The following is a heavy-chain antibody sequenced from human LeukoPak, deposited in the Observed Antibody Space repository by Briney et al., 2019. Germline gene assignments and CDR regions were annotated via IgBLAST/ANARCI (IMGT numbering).Heavy chain of an antibody. V-gene: IGHV3-48*01. J-gene: IGHJ4*02. CDR3: ARRGDSPMIGDH. D-gene: IGHD3-10*02. CDR1: AFTFNSNG. Sequence: PAVTLSCYGAASAFTFNSNGRNRHPPAPGKGLKGFSNLNNTGNIHYAQSLKRRFIICSDTVNTALYLQMSGLRAEATAVYYSARRGDSPMIGDHWGQGILVTVAS. CDR2: LNNTGNI.